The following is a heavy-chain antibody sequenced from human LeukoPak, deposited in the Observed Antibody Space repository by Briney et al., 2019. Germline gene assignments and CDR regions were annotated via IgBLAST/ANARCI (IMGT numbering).Heavy chain of an antibody. V-gene: IGHV1-2*02. Sequence: ASVKVSCKASGYTFTGYYMHWVRQAPGQGLEWMGWINPNSGGTNYAQKFQGRVTMTRDTSTSTVYMELSSLRSEDTAVYYCARESSGSSGMDVWGQGTTVTVSS. CDR2: INPNSGGT. J-gene: IGHJ6*02. CDR3: ARESSGSSGMDV. CDR1: GYTFTGYY. D-gene: IGHD3-10*01.